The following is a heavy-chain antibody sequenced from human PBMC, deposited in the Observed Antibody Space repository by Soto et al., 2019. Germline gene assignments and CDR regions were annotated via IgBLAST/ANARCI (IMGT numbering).Heavy chain of an antibody. CDR1: GGSISSYY. V-gene: IGHV4-59*01. J-gene: IGHJ4*02. Sequence: SETLSLTCTVSGGSISSYYWSWIRQPPGEGLEWIGYIYYSGSTNYNPSLKSRVTISVDTSKNQFSLKLSSVTAADTAVYYCARLWFGELLLGYFDYWGQGTLVTVSS. CDR3: ARLWFGELLLGYFDY. CDR2: IYYSGST. D-gene: IGHD3-10*01.